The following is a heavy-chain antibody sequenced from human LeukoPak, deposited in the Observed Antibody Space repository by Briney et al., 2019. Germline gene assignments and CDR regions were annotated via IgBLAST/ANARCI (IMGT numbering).Heavy chain of an antibody. J-gene: IGHJ3*02. CDR2: ISGSGGST. CDR1: GFTFSSYT. V-gene: IGHV3-23*01. D-gene: IGHD4-23*01. CDR3: AKHDYDGNWADAFDI. Sequence: GGSLRLSCAASGFTFSSYTMSWVRQAPGKGLEWVSAISGSGGSTYYADSVKGRFTISRDNSKNTLYLQMNSLRAEDTAVYYCAKHDYDGNWADAFDIWGQGTMVTVSS.